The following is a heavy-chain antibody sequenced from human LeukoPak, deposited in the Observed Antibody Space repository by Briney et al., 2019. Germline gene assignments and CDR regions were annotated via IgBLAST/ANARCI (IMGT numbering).Heavy chain of an antibody. J-gene: IGHJ4*02. D-gene: IGHD2-8*01. CDR3: AKDAPCTNGVCALSG. CDR2: IRFDGSNK. CDR1: GNTFSSYG. Sequence: GGSLRLSCAASGNTFSSYGMHWVGQAPGKGLEWVSFIRFDGSNKYYADSVKGRLSVSRDNSRNTLYLQMNSLRPEDTAVYYCAKDAPCTNGVCALSGWGQGTLVTVPS. V-gene: IGHV3-30*02.